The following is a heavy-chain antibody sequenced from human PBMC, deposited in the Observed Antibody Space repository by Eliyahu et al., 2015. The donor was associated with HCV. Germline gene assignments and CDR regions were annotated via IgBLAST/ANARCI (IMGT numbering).Heavy chain of an antibody. J-gene: IGHJ6*02. CDR3: ARVGSTYYDFWSGYHYGMDV. CDR1: GDSVSSNSAA. Sequence: QVQLQQSGPGLVKPSQTLSLTCAISGDSVSSNSAAWNWIRQSPSRGLEWLGRTYYRSKWYNDYAVSVKSRITINPDTSKNQFSLQLNSVTPEDTAVYYCARVGSTYYDFWSGYHYGMDVWGQGTTVTVSS. CDR2: TYYRSKWYN. D-gene: IGHD3-3*01. V-gene: IGHV6-1*01.